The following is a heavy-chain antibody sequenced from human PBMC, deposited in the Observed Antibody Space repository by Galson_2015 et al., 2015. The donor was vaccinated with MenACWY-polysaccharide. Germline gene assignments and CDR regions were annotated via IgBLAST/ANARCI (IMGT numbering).Heavy chain of an antibody. D-gene: IGHD2-15*01. CDR1: GFTFSNDA. Sequence: SLRLSCAASGFTFSNDAMSWVRLAPGKGLEWVGLIRNSGAGTNYGNSVRGRFTISRDNSKNSLYLQMNSLRDDDTAVYYCARTPRGAHCIGFDIWGQGTRVSVSS. V-gene: IGHV3-23*01. CDR2: IRNSGAGT. J-gene: IGHJ3*02. CDR3: ARTPRGAHCIGFDI.